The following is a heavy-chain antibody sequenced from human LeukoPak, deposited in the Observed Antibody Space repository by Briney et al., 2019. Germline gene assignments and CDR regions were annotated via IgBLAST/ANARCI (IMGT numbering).Heavy chain of an antibody. V-gene: IGHV4-59*01. CDR3: ARDPYVLTGYWWFDP. Sequence: SETLSLTCTVSGGSISSYYWSWIRQPPGKGLEWIGYIYYSGSTNYNPSLKSRVTISVDTSKNQFSLKLSSVTAADTAVYYCARDPYVLTGYWWFDPWGQGTLVTVSS. CDR1: GGSISSYY. J-gene: IGHJ5*02. D-gene: IGHD3-9*01. CDR2: IYYSGST.